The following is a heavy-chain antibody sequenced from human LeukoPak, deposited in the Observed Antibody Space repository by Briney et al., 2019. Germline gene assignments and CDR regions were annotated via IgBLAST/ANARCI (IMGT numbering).Heavy chain of an antibody. V-gene: IGHV1-46*01. Sequence: ASVKISCKASGYTFTSYYIHWVRQAPGQGLEWMGIVNPSGGSTGYAQKFQGRVTMTRDTSTSTVYMKLSSLRSEDTAVYYCARGSKDYGFVLYYGVDVWGQGTTVTVSS. CDR3: ARGSKDYGFVLYYGVDV. J-gene: IGHJ6*02. D-gene: IGHD4-17*01. CDR1: GYTFTSYY. CDR2: VNPSGGST.